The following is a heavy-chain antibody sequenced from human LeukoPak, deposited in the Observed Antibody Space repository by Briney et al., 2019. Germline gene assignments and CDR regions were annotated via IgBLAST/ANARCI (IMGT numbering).Heavy chain of an antibody. Sequence: SETLSLTCTVSGGSLSGYYWTWIRQPPGKGLEWIAYIHYTGRTNYNPSLKSRVTISVDTSNNQFSLTLNSVTAADTAVYYCARILDSGLADYWGQGTLVTVSS. D-gene: IGHD3-22*01. CDR2: IHYTGRT. CDR3: ARILDSGLADY. CDR1: GGSLSGYY. V-gene: IGHV4-59*01. J-gene: IGHJ4*02.